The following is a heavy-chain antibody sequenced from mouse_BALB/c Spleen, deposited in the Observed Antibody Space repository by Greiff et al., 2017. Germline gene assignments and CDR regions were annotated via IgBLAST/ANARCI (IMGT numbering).Heavy chain of an antibody. V-gene: IGHV5-12-2*01. J-gene: IGHJ4*01. CDR2: ISNGGGST. CDR1: GFTFSSYT. D-gene: IGHD2-2*01. CDR3: AKLLYGSYAMDY. Sequence: EVMLVESGGGLVQPGGSLKLSCAASGFTFSSYTMSWVRQTPEKRLEWVAYISNGGGSTYYPDTVKGRFTISRDNAKNTLYLQMSSLKSEDTAMYYCAKLLYGSYAMDYWGQGTSVTVSS.